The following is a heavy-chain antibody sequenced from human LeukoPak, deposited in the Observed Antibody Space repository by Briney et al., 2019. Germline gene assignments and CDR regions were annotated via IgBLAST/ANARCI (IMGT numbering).Heavy chain of an antibody. V-gene: IGHV3-33*01. D-gene: IGHD3-3*01. CDR3: ARDPPGGPIFNIYGMDV. CDR1: GFTLTSSA. CDR2: TWYDGSNK. Sequence: RGSPRHSRAAPGFTLTSSATQWGRPAPGRGVEWVALTWYDGSNKYYADSVKGRFTISRDNSKNTLYLQMNSLRAEDTAVYYCARDPPGGPIFNIYGMDVWGQGTTVTVSS. J-gene: IGHJ6*02.